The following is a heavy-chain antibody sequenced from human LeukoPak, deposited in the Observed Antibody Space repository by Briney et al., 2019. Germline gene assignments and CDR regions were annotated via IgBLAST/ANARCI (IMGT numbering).Heavy chain of an antibody. J-gene: IGHJ6*02. CDR2: INPGGGST. D-gene: IGHD3-10*01. CDR1: GYTFTSRY. Sequence: ASVKVSCKASGYTFTSRYIHWVRQAPGQGLEWMGIINPGGGSTTYAQKFQGRVTMTRDTSTSTVYMELSSLRSEDTAVYYCARDIWITMVRGVITYYYGMDVWGQGTTVTVSS. CDR3: ARDIWITMVRGVITYYYGMDV. V-gene: IGHV1-46*01.